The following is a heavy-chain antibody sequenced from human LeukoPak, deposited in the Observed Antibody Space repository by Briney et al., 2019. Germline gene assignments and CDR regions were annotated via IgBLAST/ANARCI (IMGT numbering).Heavy chain of an antibody. Sequence: GGSLRLSCAASAYTFSTYWMHWVRQAPGKGLVWVSRINSDGSSTRYADSVKGRCTISRDNTKNTLYLQMNSLRAEATAVYYCVREDSVNFPDAFDIWGQGTMVTVSS. J-gene: IGHJ3*02. CDR3: VREDSVNFPDAFDI. CDR1: AYTFSTYW. V-gene: IGHV3-74*01. CDR2: INSDGSST. D-gene: IGHD5/OR15-5a*01.